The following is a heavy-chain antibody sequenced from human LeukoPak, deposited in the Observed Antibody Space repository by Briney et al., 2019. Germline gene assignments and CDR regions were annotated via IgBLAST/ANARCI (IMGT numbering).Heavy chain of an antibody. CDR1: GFTFDDYA. V-gene: IGHV3-43*02. Sequence: GGSLRLSCAASGFTFDDYAMHWVRQAPGKGLEWVSLISGDGGSTYYADSVKGRFTISRDNSKNSLYLQMNSLRTEDTALYCCATAMLAAAGTDYWGQGTLVTVSS. CDR3: ATAMLAAAGTDY. D-gene: IGHD6-13*01. J-gene: IGHJ4*02. CDR2: ISGDGGST.